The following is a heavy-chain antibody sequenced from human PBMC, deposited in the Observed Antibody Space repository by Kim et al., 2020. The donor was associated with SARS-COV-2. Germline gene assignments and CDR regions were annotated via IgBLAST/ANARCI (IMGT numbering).Heavy chain of an antibody. V-gene: IGHV3-23*01. J-gene: IGHJ4*02. CDR2: ISGSGGST. CDR1: GFTFSSYA. Sequence: GGSLRLSCAASGFTFSSYAMSWVRQAPGKGLEWVSAISGSGGSTYYADSVKGRFTISRDNSKNTLYLQMNSLRAEDTAVYYCAKVNKGIGIAAAGTGDYWGQGTLVTVSS. D-gene: IGHD6-13*01. CDR3: AKVNKGIGIAAAGTGDY.